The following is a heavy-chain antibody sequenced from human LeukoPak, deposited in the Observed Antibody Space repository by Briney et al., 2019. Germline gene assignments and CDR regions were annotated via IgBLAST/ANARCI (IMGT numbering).Heavy chain of an antibody. Sequence: PGGSLRLSCTASGFTFCDYAVSWVRQAPGKGLEWVSFIRRKAYGGTTEYAASVKGRFTISRDDSRSIAYLQMNSLKTEDTAVYYCSMAYYYGSSGSLTFDYWGQGTLVTVSS. J-gene: IGHJ4*02. CDR1: GFTFCDYA. CDR3: SMAYYYGSSGSLTFDY. CDR2: IRRKAYGGTT. V-gene: IGHV3-49*04. D-gene: IGHD3-22*01.